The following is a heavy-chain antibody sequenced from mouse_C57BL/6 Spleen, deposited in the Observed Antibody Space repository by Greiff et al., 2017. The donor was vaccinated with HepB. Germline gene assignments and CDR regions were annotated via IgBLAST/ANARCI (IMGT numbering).Heavy chain of an antibody. V-gene: IGHV1-18*01. D-gene: IGHD1-1*01. J-gene: IGHJ3*01. CDR3: ARSKLLREFAF. CDR2: INPNNGGT. CDR1: GYTFTDYN. Sequence: SGPELVKPGASVKIPCKASGYTFTDYNMDWVKQSHGKSLEWIGDINPNNGGTIYNQKFKGKATLTVDKSSSTAYMELRSLTSEDTAVYYCARSKLLREFAFWGQGTLVTVSA.